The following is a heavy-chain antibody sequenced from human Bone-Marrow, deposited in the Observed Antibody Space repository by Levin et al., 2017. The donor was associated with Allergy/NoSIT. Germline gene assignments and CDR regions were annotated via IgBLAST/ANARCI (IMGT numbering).Heavy chain of an antibody. CDR1: GGTFSSYA. Sequence: KISCKASGGTFSSYAISWVRQAPGQGLEWMGGIIPIFGTANYAQKFQGRVTITADESTSTAYMELSSLRSEDTAVYYCARDRGYNWNYFGMDVWGQGTTVTVSS. V-gene: IGHV1-69*01. J-gene: IGHJ6*02. CDR3: ARDRGYNWNYFGMDV. D-gene: IGHD1-20*01. CDR2: IIPIFGTA.